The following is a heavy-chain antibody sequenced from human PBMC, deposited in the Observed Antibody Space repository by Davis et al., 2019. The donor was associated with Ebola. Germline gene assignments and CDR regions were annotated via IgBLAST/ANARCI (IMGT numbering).Heavy chain of an antibody. V-gene: IGHV4-59*08. D-gene: IGHD1-26*01. CDR2: IYYSGST. Sequence: MPSETLSLTCTVCGGSISGYYWSWIRQPPGKGLEWIGYIYYSGSTNCNPSLKSRVTISVDTSKNQFSLKLSSVTAADTAVYYCARLKAIVGANYYYGMDVWGQGTTVTVSS. J-gene: IGHJ6*02. CDR3: ARLKAIVGANYYYGMDV. CDR1: GGSISGYY.